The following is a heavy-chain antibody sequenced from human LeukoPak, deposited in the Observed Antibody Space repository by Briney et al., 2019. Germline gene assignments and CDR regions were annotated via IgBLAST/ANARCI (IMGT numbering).Heavy chain of an antibody. V-gene: IGHV4-61*01. D-gene: IGHD6-13*01. CDR1: GVSISSSSYY. Sequence: SETLSLTCTVSGVSISSSSYYWSWIRQPPGKGLEWIGYIYYSGSTNYNPSLKSRVTISVDTSKNQFSLKLSSVTAADTAVYYCARATSIAAADFFSDYWGQGTLVTVSS. CDR2: IYYSGST. CDR3: ARATSIAAADFFSDY. J-gene: IGHJ4*02.